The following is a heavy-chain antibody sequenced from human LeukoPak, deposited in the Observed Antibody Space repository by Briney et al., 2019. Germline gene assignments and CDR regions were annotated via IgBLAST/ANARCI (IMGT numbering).Heavy chain of an antibody. CDR1: GFTFDDYA. V-gene: IGHV3-43D*03. D-gene: IGHD1-26*01. J-gene: IGHJ6*03. Sequence: GGSLRLSCAASGFTFDDYAMHWVRQAPGKGLEWVSLISWDGGSTYYADSVKGRFTISRDNSKNSLYLQMNSLRAEDTALYYCAESGGSYQNYYYYYYMDVWGKGTTVTVSS. CDR3: AESGGSYQNYYYYYYMDV. CDR2: ISWDGGST.